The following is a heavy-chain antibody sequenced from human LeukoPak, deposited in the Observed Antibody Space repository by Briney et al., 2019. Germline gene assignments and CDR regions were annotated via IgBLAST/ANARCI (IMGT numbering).Heavy chain of an antibody. Sequence: PGGSLRLSCAASAFSLSRNFMGWVRQAPGKGLEWVSLIYIGGDIYYAASVKGRFTISRDNSKNTIYLQMNSLRVEDTAVYYCAREVGSGSYLAHAFDLWGQGIMVTVSS. J-gene: IGHJ3*01. D-gene: IGHD1-26*01. CDR2: IYIGGDI. CDR3: AREVGSGSYLAHAFDL. V-gene: IGHV3-53*01. CDR1: AFSLSRNF.